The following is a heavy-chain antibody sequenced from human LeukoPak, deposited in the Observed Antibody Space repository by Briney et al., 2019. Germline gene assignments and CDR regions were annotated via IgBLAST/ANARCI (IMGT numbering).Heavy chain of an antibody. J-gene: IGHJ4*02. CDR1: GGSISSGDYC. CDR2: IYYRGST. Sequence: SETLSLTCTVSGGSISSGDYCWSWIRQPPGKGLEWIGYIYYRGSTYYNPSLNIRVTISVDTSKNQFSLKLSSVTDADTAVYYCARGTYYYDSSGYHFEYWGQGTLVPVSS. D-gene: IGHD3-22*01. CDR3: ARGTYYYDSSGYHFEY. V-gene: IGHV4-30-4*01.